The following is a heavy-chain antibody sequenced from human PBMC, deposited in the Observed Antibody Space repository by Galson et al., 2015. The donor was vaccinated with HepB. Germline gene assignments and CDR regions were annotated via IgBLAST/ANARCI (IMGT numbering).Heavy chain of an antibody. CDR3: ASQRPLTTDAFDI. V-gene: IGHV4-61*02. CDR2: IYTSGST. D-gene: IGHD4-11*01. CDR1: GGSISSGSYY. Sequence: LSLTCTVSGGSISSGSYYWSWIRQPAGKGLEWIGRIYTSGSTNYNPSLKSRVTMSVDTSKNQFSLKLSSVTAADTAVYYCASQRPLTTDAFDIWGQGTMVTVSS. J-gene: IGHJ3*02.